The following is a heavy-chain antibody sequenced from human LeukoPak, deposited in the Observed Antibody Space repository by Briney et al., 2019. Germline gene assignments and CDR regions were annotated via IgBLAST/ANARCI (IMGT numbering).Heavy chain of an antibody. D-gene: IGHD5-24*01. CDR1: GYTFTSYG. Sequence: GASVKVSCKASGYTFTSYGISWVRQAPGQGLERMGWISAYNGNTNYAQKLQGRVTMTTDTSTSTAYMELRSLRSDDTAVYYCAREENYYYYYYMDVWGKGTTVTVSS. J-gene: IGHJ6*03. CDR3: AREENYYYYYYMDV. V-gene: IGHV1-18*01. CDR2: ISAYNGNT.